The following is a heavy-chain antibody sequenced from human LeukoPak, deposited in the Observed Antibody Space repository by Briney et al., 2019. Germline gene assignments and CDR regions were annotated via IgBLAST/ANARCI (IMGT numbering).Heavy chain of an antibody. Sequence: GGPLRLSCAASGFTFSSYAMHWVRQAPGKGLVGVAVISYDGSNKYYADSVKGRFTISRDNSKTTLYLQMNSLRAEDTAVYYCPREWWALPDDFNYCGQGTLVSVSS. CDR1: GFTFSSYA. CDR3: PREWWALPDDFNY. CDR2: ISYDGSNK. V-gene: IGHV3-30-3*01. J-gene: IGHJ4*02. D-gene: IGHD1-26*01.